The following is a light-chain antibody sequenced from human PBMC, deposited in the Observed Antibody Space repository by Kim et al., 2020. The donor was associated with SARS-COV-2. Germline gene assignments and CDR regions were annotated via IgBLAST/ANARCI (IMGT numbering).Light chain of an antibody. Sequence: EIELTQSPGSLSLSPGERATLSCRASQSVSSSTLAWYQQKRGQGTRLLIYGASTRATGIPDRFSGSGSGTDFTLTITRLVTEDFAAYYCKLYVTPPTFVAGRR. CDR1: QSVSSST. CDR3: KLYVTPPT. CDR2: GAS. V-gene: IGKV3-20*01. J-gene: IGKJ5*01.